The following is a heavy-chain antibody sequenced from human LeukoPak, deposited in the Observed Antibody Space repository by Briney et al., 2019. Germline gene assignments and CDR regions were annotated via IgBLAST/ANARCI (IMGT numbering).Heavy chain of an antibody. D-gene: IGHD3-10*02. CDR2: ISSSGSTI. CDR3: AELGITMIGGV. V-gene: IGHV3-48*04. CDR1: EFMFSSYW. Sequence: PGGSLRLSCAASEFMFSSYWMHWVRQAPGKGLEWVSYISSSGSTIYYADSVKGRFTISRDNAKNSLYLQMNSLRAEDTAVYYCAELGITMIGGVWGKGTTVTISS. J-gene: IGHJ6*04.